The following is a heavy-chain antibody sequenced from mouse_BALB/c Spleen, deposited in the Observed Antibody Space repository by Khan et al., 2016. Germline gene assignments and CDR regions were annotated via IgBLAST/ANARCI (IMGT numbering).Heavy chain of an antibody. CDR2: ISYSGRT. Sequence: VQLKESGPGLVKPSQSLSLTCTVTGYSITSDYAWNWIRQFPGNKLEWMGYISYSGRTSYNPSLKSRISITRDTSKNQFFLQLNSVTTEDTATYYCATYYYGSSHYAMDYWGEGTSVTVSS. D-gene: IGHD1-1*01. J-gene: IGHJ4*01. CDR1: GYSITSDYA. V-gene: IGHV3-2*02. CDR3: ATYYYGSSHYAMDY.